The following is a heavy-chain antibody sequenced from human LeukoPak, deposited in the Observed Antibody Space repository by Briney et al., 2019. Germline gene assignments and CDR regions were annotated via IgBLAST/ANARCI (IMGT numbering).Heavy chain of an antibody. Sequence: PGGSLRLSCAASGFTFSSNYMSWVRQAPGKRLEWVSVIYSGGSTYYADSVKGRFTISRHNSKNTLYLQMNSLRAEDTAVYYCARSLAVAGTLDAFDIWGQGTMVTVSS. J-gene: IGHJ3*02. V-gene: IGHV3-53*04. CDR2: IYSGGST. D-gene: IGHD6-19*01. CDR1: GFTFSSNY. CDR3: ARSLAVAGTLDAFDI.